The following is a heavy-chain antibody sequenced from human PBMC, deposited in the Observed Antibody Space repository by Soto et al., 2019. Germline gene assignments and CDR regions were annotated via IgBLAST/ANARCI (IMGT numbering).Heavy chain of an antibody. Sequence: QVQLVQSGAEVKKPGASVKVSCKASGYTFTSYYMHWVRQAPGQGLEWMGIINPSGGSTSYAQKFQGRVTMTRDTATSTVYMELSSLRSEDMAVYYCARGFSYYYDSSGSYETHEWRWFDPWGQGTLVTVSS. CDR2: INPSGGST. J-gene: IGHJ5*02. CDR3: ARGFSYYYDSSGSYETHEWRWFDP. D-gene: IGHD3-22*01. CDR1: GYTFTSYY. V-gene: IGHV1-46*01.